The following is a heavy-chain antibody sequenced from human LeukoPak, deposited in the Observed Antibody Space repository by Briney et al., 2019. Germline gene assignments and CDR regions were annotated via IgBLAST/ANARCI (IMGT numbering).Heavy chain of an antibody. CDR1: GFTFGSYW. J-gene: IGHJ4*02. Sequence: GGSLRLSCAASGFTFGSYWMTWVRQAPGKGLEWVANIKQDGSEKSYVDSVKGRFTISRDNAKKSLYLQMNSLRAEDTAVYYCAKDGGAAAGIDYWGQGTLVTVSS. V-gene: IGHV3-7*01. CDR2: IKQDGSEK. D-gene: IGHD6-13*01. CDR3: AKDGGAAAGIDY.